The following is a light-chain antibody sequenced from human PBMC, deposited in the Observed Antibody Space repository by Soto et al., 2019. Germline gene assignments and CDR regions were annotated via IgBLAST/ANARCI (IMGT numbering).Light chain of an antibody. Sequence: IQLTQSPSSLSASVGDRVTVTCRASQGIGTYLFWYQQKSGKAPTVLIYASSTLQTGAPSRFSGSGSGTDFPLTISSLHPEDVATYYCQQVDSYPRTVGQGTRWIS. J-gene: IGKJ1*01. V-gene: IGKV1-9*01. CDR3: QQVDSYPRT. CDR2: ASS. CDR1: QGIGTY.